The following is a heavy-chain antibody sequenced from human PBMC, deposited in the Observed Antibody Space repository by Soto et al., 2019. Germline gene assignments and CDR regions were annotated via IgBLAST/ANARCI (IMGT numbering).Heavy chain of an antibody. CDR1: GFSLNTGGVG. CDR2: IYWDDDK. V-gene: IGHV2-5*02. Sequence: QITLKESGPTLVKPAQTLTLTCTFSGFSLNTGGVGVGWIRQPPGKALEWLALIYWDDDKRYTPSLKSRLTVTKDTSRNQVVITMTNIDPVDTATYYCAHARNDLVAFDVWGQGTAVTVLS. CDR3: AHARNDLVAFDV. D-gene: IGHD6-6*01. J-gene: IGHJ3*01.